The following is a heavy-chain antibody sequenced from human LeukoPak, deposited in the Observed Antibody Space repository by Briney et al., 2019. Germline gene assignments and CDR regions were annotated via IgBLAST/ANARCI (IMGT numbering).Heavy chain of an antibody. CDR2: IKEDGSER. J-gene: IGHJ4*02. Sequence: GGSLRLSCAASGFTFSNYYMNWVRQAPGKGLECVATIKEDGSERYYVDSVRGRFTISRDNAKNSLYLQMNSLRAEDTAIYYCTRVGYIDEGIDYWGQGTLVTVSS. CDR3: TRVGYIDEGIDY. CDR1: GFTFSNYY. V-gene: IGHV3-7*04. D-gene: IGHD5-24*01.